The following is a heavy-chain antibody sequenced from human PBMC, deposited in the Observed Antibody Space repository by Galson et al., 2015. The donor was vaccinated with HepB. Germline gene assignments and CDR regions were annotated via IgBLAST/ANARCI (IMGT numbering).Heavy chain of an antibody. V-gene: IGHV1-58*02. CDR3: AAGDIVVVPAAMKPYYYYGMDV. CDR1: GFTFTSSA. CDR2: IVVGSGNT. J-gene: IGHJ6*02. Sequence: SVKVSCKASGFTFTSSAMQWVRQARGQRLEWIGWIVVGSGNTNYAQKSQERVTITRDMSTSTAYMELSSLRSEDTAVYYCAAGDIVVVPAAMKPYYYYGMDVWGQGTTVTVSS. D-gene: IGHD2-2*01.